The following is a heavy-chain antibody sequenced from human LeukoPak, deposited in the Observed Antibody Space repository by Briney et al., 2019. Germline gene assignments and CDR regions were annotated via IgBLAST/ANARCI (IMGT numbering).Heavy chain of an antibody. Sequence: GGSLRLSCAASGFTFSSYSMNWVRQAPGKGLEWVSYISSSSSTIYYADSVKGRFTISRDNAKNSLYLQMNSLRAEDTAVYYCARPYYGSGSYPNPYFDYWGQGTLVTVSS. CDR1: GFTFSSYS. J-gene: IGHJ4*02. CDR3: ARPYYGSGSYPNPYFDY. D-gene: IGHD3-10*01. CDR2: ISSSSSTI. V-gene: IGHV3-48*01.